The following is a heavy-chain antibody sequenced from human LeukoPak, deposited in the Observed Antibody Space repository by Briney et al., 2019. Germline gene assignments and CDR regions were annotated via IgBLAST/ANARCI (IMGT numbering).Heavy chain of an antibody. CDR2: IYYSGST. D-gene: IGHD6-19*01. V-gene: IGHV4-59*08. Sequence: SETLSLTCTVSGGSISSYYWSWIRQPPGKGLEWIGYIYYSGSTNYNPSLKSRVTISVDTSKNQFSLKLSSVTAADTAVYYCARSRGAVAGIGYFDLWGRGTLVTVSS. CDR3: ARSRGAVAGIGYFDL. J-gene: IGHJ2*01. CDR1: GGSISSYY.